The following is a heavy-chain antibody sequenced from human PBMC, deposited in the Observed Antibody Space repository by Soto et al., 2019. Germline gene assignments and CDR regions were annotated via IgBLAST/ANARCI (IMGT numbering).Heavy chain of an antibody. D-gene: IGHD3-10*01. V-gene: IGHV3-23*01. Sequence: LRLSCAASGFTFSTYAMSWVRQAPGKGLEWVSTISDSGGSTYYAASVKGRFTISRDNSKNTLYLLMNSLSAEDTALYYCAKVHGSGTYYNFPDYWGQGTLVTVSS. CDR2: ISDSGGST. J-gene: IGHJ4*02. CDR1: GFTFSTYA. CDR3: AKVHGSGTYYNFPDY.